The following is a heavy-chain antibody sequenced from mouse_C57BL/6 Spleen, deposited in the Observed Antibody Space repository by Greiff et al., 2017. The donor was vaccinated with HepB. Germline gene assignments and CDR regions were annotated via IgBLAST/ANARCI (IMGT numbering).Heavy chain of an antibody. D-gene: IGHD2-1*01. V-gene: IGHV1-15*01. J-gene: IGHJ3*01. Sequence: VQLQQSGAELVRPGASVTLSCKASGYTFTDYEMHWVKQTPVHGLEWIGAIDPETGGTAYNQKFKGKAILTADKSSSTAYMELRSLTSEDSAVYCCTRSGSLLREFAYWGQGTLVTVSA. CDR2: IDPETGGT. CDR3: TRSGSLLREFAY. CDR1: GYTFTDYE.